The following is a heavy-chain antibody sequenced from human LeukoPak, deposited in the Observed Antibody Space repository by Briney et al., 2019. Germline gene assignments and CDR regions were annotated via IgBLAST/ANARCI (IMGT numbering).Heavy chain of an antibody. V-gene: IGHV3-11*04. CDR1: GFRFSDYY. D-gene: IGHD3-22*01. CDR3: ARDATMIVVTGNFDI. CDR2: ISSSGSTK. Sequence: GGSLRLSCAASGFRFSDYYMIWIRQAPGKGLEWVSYISSSGSTKYYADSVKGRFTISRDNARNSLFMQMNRLRAEDTAVYYCARDATMIVVTGNFDIWGQGTLLTVSS. J-gene: IGHJ3*02.